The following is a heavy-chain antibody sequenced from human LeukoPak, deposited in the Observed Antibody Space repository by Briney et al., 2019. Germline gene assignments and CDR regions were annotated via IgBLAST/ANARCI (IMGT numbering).Heavy chain of an antibody. CDR1: GFTFSSYS. V-gene: IGHV3-7*01. J-gene: IGHJ4*02. D-gene: IGHD3-16*01. CDR3: ARARGGFL. Sequence: GGSLRLSCEASGFTFSSYSMNWVRQAPGKGLEWVANIKQDGSEKYYVDSVKGRFTISRDNAKNSLYLQMNSLRAEDTAVYYCARARGGFLWGQGTLVTVSS. CDR2: IKQDGSEK.